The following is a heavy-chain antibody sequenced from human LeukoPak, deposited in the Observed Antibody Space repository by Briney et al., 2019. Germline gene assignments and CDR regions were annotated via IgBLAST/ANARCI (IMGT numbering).Heavy chain of an antibody. Sequence: GESLQISCKGSGYPFTDYWIVWVRQMPGKGLEYMGVIYPGDSSTRYSPSFQGQVTISADKSITTAYVQWTSLKASDTAMYYCARVSSPSFASLWLDPWGQGTQVTVSS. J-gene: IGHJ5*02. CDR1: GYPFTDYW. CDR3: ARVSSPSFASLWLDP. D-gene: IGHD2/OR15-2a*01. CDR2: IYPGDSST. V-gene: IGHV5-51*01.